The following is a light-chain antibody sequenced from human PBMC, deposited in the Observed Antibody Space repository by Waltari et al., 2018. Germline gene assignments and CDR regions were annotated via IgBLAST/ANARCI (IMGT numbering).Light chain of an antibody. CDR1: HTISNNY. Sequence: EIVLTPPPVTLSLSPGERATLSCRASHTISNNYLAWYQQKPGQAPRLLIFGASKRAPGIPERFSGSGSGTDFTLTINGLEPEDAAVFYCQQYAASWWTFGQGAKVEIK. J-gene: IGKJ1*01. CDR3: QQYAASWWT. V-gene: IGKV3-20*01. CDR2: GAS.